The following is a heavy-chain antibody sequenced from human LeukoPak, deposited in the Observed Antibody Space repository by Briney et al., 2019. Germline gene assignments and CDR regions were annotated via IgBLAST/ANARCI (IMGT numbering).Heavy chain of an antibody. D-gene: IGHD3-3*01. CDR2: ISGSGRTK. CDR3: ARALGIPIRAFDI. V-gene: IGHV3-48*03. J-gene: IGHJ3*02. Sequence: GGSLRLSCAASGFTFSSYEMNWVRQAPGKELEWISYISGSGRTKYYADSVKGRFTISRDNAKNSQYLQMNRLRAEDTAVYYCARALGIPIRAFDIWGQGTMVTVSS. CDR1: GFTFSSYE.